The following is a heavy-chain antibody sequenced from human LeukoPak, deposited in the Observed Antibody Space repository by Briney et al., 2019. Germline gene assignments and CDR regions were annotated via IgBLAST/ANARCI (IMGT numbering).Heavy chain of an antibody. CDR2: ISWNSGSI. CDR3: ARTVEMATTLFDY. V-gene: IGHV3-9*01. D-gene: IGHD5-24*01. J-gene: IGHJ4*02. CDR1: GFTFDDYA. Sequence: GRSLRLSCAASGFTFDDYAKHWVRQAPGKGLEWVSGISWNSGSIGYADSVKGRFTISRDNAKNSLYLQMNSLRAEDTALYYCARTVEMATTLFDYWGQGTLVTVSS.